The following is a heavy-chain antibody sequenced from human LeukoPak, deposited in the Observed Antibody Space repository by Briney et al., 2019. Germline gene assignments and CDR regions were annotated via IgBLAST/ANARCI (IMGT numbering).Heavy chain of an antibody. V-gene: IGHV1-8*01. J-gene: IGHJ5*02. CDR2: MNPNNGNT. CDR3: ASHYCSSTSCYWFDP. Sequence: ASVKVSCKASGYTFTNDNINWVRQATGQGLEWMGWMNPNNGNTGFAQKFQGRVTMTRDTSTSTVYMELSSLRSEDTAVYYCASHYCSSTSCYWFDPWGQGTLVTVSS. CDR1: GYTFTNDN. D-gene: IGHD2-2*01.